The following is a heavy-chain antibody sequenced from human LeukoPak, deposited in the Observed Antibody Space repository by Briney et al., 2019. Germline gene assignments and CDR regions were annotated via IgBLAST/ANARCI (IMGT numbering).Heavy chain of an antibody. Sequence: SETLSLTCAVYGGSFSGYYWTWIRQPAGKRLECLGRIFPSGSTDYNASLKSRLTISIDKSKNQFSLRLSSVTASDTAVYYCARGWNEYFDYWGQGSLVTVSS. CDR3: ARGWNEYFDY. V-gene: IGHV4-59*10. J-gene: IGHJ4*02. CDR1: GGSFSGYY. CDR2: IFPSGST. D-gene: IGHD1-1*01.